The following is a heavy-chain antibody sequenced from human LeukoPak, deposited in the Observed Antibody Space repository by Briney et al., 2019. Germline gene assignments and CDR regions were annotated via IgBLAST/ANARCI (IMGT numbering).Heavy chain of an antibody. CDR3: ARAVDSTMVTPDY. CDR1: GYTFTNYG. V-gene: IGHV1-18*01. CDR2: ISGYNGNT. J-gene: IGHJ4*02. D-gene: IGHD5-18*01. Sequence: ASVTVSCKTSGYTFTNYGISWVRQAPGQGLEWMGWISGYNGNTKYAQKLQGRVTMTTDTSTRTAYMELRRLRFDDTAVYYCARAVDSTMVTPDYWGQGTLVTVPS.